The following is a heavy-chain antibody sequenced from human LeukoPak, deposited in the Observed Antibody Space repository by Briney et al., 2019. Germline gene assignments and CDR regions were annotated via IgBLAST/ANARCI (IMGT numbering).Heavy chain of an antibody. D-gene: IGHD3-22*01. CDR2: IYSGGST. CDR1: GFTVSSNY. Sequence: GGSLRLSCAASGFTVSSNYMSWVRQAPGKGLEWVSVIYSGGSTYYADSVKGRFTIFRDNSKNTLYLQMNSLRAEDTAVYYCARGYYDSSGYYAYYFDYWGQGTLVTVSS. CDR3: ARGYYDSSGYYAYYFDY. J-gene: IGHJ4*02. V-gene: IGHV3-53*01.